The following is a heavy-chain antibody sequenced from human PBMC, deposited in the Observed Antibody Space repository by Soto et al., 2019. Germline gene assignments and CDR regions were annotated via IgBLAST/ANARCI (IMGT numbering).Heavy chain of an antibody. CDR3: AQQWLYGRLDY. Sequence: QVQLQESGTGLVKPSQTLSLTCTVSGGSISSGGYYWSWIRQHPGKGLGWIGYIYYSGSTYYNPSLTSRVTISEDTSKHQCSLKLSSVTAADTAVYYCAQQWLYGRLDYWGQGTLVTVSS. D-gene: IGHD6-19*01. V-gene: IGHV4-31*03. CDR1: GGSISSGGYY. J-gene: IGHJ4*02. CDR2: IYYSGST.